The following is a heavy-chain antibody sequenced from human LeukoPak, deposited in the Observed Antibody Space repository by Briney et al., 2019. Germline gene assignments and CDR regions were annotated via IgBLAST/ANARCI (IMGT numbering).Heavy chain of an antibody. Sequence: GGSLRLSCAASGFTFSSYSMNWVRQAPGKGLEWVSSISRSSSYIYYADSVKGRFTISRDNAKNSLYLQMNSLRAEDTAVYYCARDYRYFDYWGQGTLVTVSS. CDR1: GFTFSSYS. V-gene: IGHV3-21*01. J-gene: IGHJ4*02. CDR3: ARDYRYFDY. CDR2: ISRSSSYI.